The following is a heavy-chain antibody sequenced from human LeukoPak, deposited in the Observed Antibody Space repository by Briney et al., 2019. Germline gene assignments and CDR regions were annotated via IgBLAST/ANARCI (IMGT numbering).Heavy chain of an antibody. Sequence: GGSLRLSCAASGFTFSSYSMNWVRQAPGKGLEWVSSISSSSSYIYYADSVKGRFTISRDNAKNSLYLQMNSLRAEDTAVYYCASDWCSSTSCYWYYWGQGTLVTVSS. CDR3: ASDWCSSTSCYWYY. CDR1: GFTFSSYS. D-gene: IGHD2-2*01. V-gene: IGHV3-21*01. CDR2: ISSSSSYI. J-gene: IGHJ4*02.